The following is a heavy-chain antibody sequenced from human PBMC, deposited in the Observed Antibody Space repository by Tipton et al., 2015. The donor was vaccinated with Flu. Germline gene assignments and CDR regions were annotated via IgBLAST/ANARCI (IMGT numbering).Heavy chain of an antibody. Sequence: QLVQSGGGVVQPGKALRLSCAATGFTFGSYGMHWVRQAPGKGLEWLAYMWFDGSHEKYADSVKGRFTMSRDNSENTLYLQMYSLRAEDTAVYYCASVRGRYSSSWQALDSWGQGTLVTVSS. CDR2: MWFDGSHE. D-gene: IGHD6-6*01. CDR1: GFTFGSYG. J-gene: IGHJ4*02. V-gene: IGHV3-33*08. CDR3: ASVRGRYSSSWQALDS.